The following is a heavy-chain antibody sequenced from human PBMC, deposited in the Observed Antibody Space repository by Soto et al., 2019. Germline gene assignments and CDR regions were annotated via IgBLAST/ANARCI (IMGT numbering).Heavy chain of an antibody. J-gene: IGHJ4*02. CDR1: GYTFTSYG. D-gene: IGHD4-4*01. Sequence: ASVKVSCKASGYTFTSYGISWVRQAPGQGLEWMGWISAYNGNTNYAQKLQGRVTMTTDTSTSTAYMELRSLRSDDTTVYFCARDLSTVTTSDFEYWGQGTLVTVSS. V-gene: IGHV1-18*01. CDR2: ISAYNGNT. CDR3: ARDLSTVTTSDFEY.